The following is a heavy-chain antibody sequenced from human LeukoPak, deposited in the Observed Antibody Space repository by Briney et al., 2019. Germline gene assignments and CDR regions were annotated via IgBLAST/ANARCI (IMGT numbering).Heavy chain of an antibody. CDR2: IYYRGST. CDR1: GGSINNYY. V-gene: IGHV4-59*01. CDR3: ARGGDYGDLRYFDY. Sequence: SETLSLTCTVSGGSINNYYWSWIRQPPGKGLEWIGYIYYRGSTDYNPSLKSRVTFSVDTSKNQFSLKLNSVTAADTAVYYCARGGDYGDLRYFDYWGQGTLVTVSS. J-gene: IGHJ4*02. D-gene: IGHD4-17*01.